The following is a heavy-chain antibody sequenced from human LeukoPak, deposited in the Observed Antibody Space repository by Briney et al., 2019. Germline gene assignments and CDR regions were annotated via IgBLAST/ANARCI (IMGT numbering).Heavy chain of an antibody. CDR1: GFTFSDYY. Sequence: GGSLRLSCAASGFTFSDYYMSWIRQAPGKGLEWVSYISSSGSTIYYADSVKGRFTISRDNAKNSLYLQMNSLRAEDTAVYYCARDSYYYDSSGRRDYWGQGTLVTVSS. CDR3: ARDSYYYDSSGRRDY. J-gene: IGHJ4*02. D-gene: IGHD3-22*01. CDR2: ISSSGSTI. V-gene: IGHV3-11*01.